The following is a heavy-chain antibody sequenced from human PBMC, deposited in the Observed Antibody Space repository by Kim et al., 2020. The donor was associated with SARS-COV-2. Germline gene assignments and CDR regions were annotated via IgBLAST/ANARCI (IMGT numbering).Heavy chain of an antibody. J-gene: IGHJ6*02. D-gene: IGHD2-15*01. Sequence: SETLSLTCTVSGGSISSSSYYWGWIRQPPGKGLEWIGNIYYSGSTYYNPSLKSRVTISVDTSKNQFSLKLSSVTAADTAVYYCAGTVVVVAATHPNYYGMDVWGQGTTVTVSS. V-gene: IGHV4-39*01. CDR1: GGSISSSSYY. CDR2: IYYSGST. CDR3: AGTVVVVAATHPNYYGMDV.